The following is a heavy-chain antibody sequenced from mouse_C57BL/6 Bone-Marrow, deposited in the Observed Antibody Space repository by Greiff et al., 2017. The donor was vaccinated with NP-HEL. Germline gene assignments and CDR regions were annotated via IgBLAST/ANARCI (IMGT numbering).Heavy chain of an antibody. D-gene: IGHD2-1*01. CDR2: ISGGGGNT. Sequence: EVQVVESGGGLVKPGGSLKLSCAASGFTFSSYTMSWVRQTPEKRLEWVATISGGGGNTYYPDSVKGRFTISRDNAKNTLYLQMSSLRSEDTALYYCARKIYYGNLHWGQGTLVTVSA. CDR1: GFTFSSYT. CDR3: ARKIYYGNLH. J-gene: IGHJ3*01. V-gene: IGHV5-9*01.